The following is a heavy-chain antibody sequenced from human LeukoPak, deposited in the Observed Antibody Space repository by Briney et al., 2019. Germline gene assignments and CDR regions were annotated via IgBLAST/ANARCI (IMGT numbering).Heavy chain of an antibody. CDR3: ASTFIAVAGTDAFDI. CDR2: ISSSGSTI. J-gene: IGHJ3*02. D-gene: IGHD6-19*01. CDR1: GFTFSDYY. V-gene: IGHV3-11*01. Sequence: GGSLRLSCVASGFTFSDYYMSWIRQAPGKGLEWVSYISSSGSTIYYADSVKGRFTISRDNAKNSLYLQMNSLRAEDTAVYYCASTFIAVAGTDAFDIWGQGTMVTVSS.